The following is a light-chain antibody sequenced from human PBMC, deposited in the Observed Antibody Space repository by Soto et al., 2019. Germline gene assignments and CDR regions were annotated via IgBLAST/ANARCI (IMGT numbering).Light chain of an antibody. CDR2: GAS. Sequence: EIVMTQSPVTLSVSPGERAILSCRASQSVRTKLAWYQQKPGQAPRLLIYGASTRVTGIPASFSASGSGTDFTLTSAGLQSEDVAIYYCQQYDDWPPLSFGGGTKVEIK. V-gene: IGKV3-15*01. CDR1: QSVRTK. J-gene: IGKJ4*01. CDR3: QQYDDWPPLS.